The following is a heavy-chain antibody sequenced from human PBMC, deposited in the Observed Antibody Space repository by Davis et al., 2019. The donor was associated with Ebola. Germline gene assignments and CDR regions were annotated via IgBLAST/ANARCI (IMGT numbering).Heavy chain of an antibody. J-gene: IGHJ6*03. CDR1: GFTFSSYA. CDR2: ISYDGSNK. V-gene: IGHV3-30-3*01. Sequence: GESLKISCAASGFTFSSYAMHWVRQAPGKGLEWVAVISYDGSNKYYADSVKGRFTISRDNSKNTLYLQMNSLRAEDTAVYYCARGSDILTPIGSDYYYYMDVWGKGTTVTVSS. CDR3: ARGSDILTPIGSDYYYYMDV. D-gene: IGHD3-9*01.